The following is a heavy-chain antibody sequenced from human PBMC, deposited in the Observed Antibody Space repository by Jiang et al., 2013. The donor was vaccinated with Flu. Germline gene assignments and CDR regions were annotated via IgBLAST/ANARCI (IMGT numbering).Heavy chain of an antibody. CDR2: IDPSDSDT. CDR3: AREDDYWSGYDGSWLDP. D-gene: IGHD3-3*01. V-gene: IGHV5-10-1*04. J-gene: IGHJ5*02. Sequence: WMGRIDPSDSDTKYSPSFQGQVTISADKSIRTAYLQWSSLKASDTAMYYCAREDDYWSGYDGSWLDPWGQGTLVTVSS.